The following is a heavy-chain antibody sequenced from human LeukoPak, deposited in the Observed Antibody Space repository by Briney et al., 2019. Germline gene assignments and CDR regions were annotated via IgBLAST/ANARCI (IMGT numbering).Heavy chain of an antibody. V-gene: IGHV3-23*01. Sequence: GGSLRLSCAASGFTFSSYAMSWVRQAPGKGLEWVSAISGSGGSTYYADSVKGRFTISRDNSKNTLYLQMNSLRAEDTAVYYCAKDLEVGVVVAAKRIDYWGQGTLVTVSS. CDR1: GFTFSSYA. D-gene: IGHD2-15*01. CDR3: AKDLEVGVVVAAKRIDY. CDR2: ISGSGGST. J-gene: IGHJ4*02.